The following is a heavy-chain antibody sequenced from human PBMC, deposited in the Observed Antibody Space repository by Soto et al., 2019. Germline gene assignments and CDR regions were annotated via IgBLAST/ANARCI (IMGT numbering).Heavy chain of an antibody. Sequence: PSETLSLTGTASGGSISSYYWSWIRQPPGKGLEWIGYIYYSGSTNYNPSLKSRVTISVDASKNQFSLKLSSVTAADTAVYSCAKKLSHGDYDWFDPWGQGALVTVSS. V-gene: IGHV4-59*01. CDR1: GGSISSYY. J-gene: IGHJ5*02. D-gene: IGHD4-17*01. CDR2: IYYSGST. CDR3: AKKLSHGDYDWFDP.